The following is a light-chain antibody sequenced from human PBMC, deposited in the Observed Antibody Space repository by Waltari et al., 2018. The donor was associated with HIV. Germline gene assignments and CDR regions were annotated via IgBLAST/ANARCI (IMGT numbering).Light chain of an antibody. J-gene: IGLJ1*01. V-gene: IGLV1-40*01. CDR1: SSNLGAGLA. CDR2: GNI. Sequence: QSVLTQPPSVSGAPGQRVTISCTGSSSNLGAGLAVHWYQQVPGTAPKLLIYGNINRPSGVPDRFSGSKSGASASLAITGLQAEDEADYYCQSYDSSLSGSRVFGTGTKVTVL. CDR3: QSYDSSLSGSRV.